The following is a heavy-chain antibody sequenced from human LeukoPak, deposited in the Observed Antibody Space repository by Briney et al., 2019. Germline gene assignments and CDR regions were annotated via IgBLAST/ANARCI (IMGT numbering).Heavy chain of an antibody. CDR3: ARRRYCSSTSCYGGVDGFDI. V-gene: IGHV5-51*01. J-gene: IGHJ3*02. Sequence: GESLKISCKGSGYGFTNYWVGWVRQMPGKGLEWMEIIYPGDYDTRYRPSFQGQVTISADKSFSTAYLQWSSLKASDTAMYYCARRRYCSSTSCYGGVDGFDIWGQGTMVTVSS. CDR2: IYPGDYDT. D-gene: IGHD2-2*01. CDR1: GYGFTNYW.